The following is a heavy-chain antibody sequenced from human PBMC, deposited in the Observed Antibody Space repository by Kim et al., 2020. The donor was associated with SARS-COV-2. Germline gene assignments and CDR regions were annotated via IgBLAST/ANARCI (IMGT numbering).Heavy chain of an antibody. J-gene: IGHJ5*02. Sequence: SETLSLTCTVSGGSISSSSYYWGWIRQPPGKGLEWIGSIYYSGSTYYNPSLKSRVTISVDTSKNQFSLKLSSVTAADTAVYYCARNGVVRGVISWFDPWGQGTLVTVSS. V-gene: IGHV4-39*01. CDR1: GGSISSSSYY. D-gene: IGHD3-10*01. CDR2: IYYSGST. CDR3: ARNGVVRGVISWFDP.